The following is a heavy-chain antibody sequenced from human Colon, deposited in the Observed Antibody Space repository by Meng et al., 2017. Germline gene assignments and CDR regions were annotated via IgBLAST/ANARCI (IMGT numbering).Heavy chain of an antibody. V-gene: IGHV5-51*01. CDR1: GYSFTSYW. D-gene: IGHD2-8*01. J-gene: IGHJ5*02. Sequence: GESLKIPCKGSGYSFTSYWIGWVRQMPGKGLEWMGIIYPGYSDTRYSPSFQGQVTIPADKSISTAYLQWSSLGAEDTAVYYCAKGVANGKVDWFDPWGQGTQVTVSS. CDR2: IYPGYSDT. CDR3: AKGVANGKVDWFDP.